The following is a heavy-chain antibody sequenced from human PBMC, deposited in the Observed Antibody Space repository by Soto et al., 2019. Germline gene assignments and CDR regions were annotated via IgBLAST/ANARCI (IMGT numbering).Heavy chain of an antibody. CDR3: VSQRTSVLTQAYFDY. Sequence: SETLSLTCTVSGGSVSNSNYYWGWIRQSPGKGLEWIGSVYYRGRSYSKSSVKSRVTISVDTSKNQFSLNLNSVAASDTAVYYCVSQRTSVLTQAYFDYWGPGALVTVYS. CDR2: VYYRGRS. CDR1: GGSVSNSNYY. V-gene: IGHV4-39*01. J-gene: IGHJ4*02. D-gene: IGHD2-8*01.